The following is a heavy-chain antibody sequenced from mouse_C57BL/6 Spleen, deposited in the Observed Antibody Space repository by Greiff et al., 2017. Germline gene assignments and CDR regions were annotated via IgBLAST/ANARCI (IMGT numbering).Heavy chain of an antibody. V-gene: IGHV1-15*01. Sequence: QVQLQQSGAELVRPGASVTLSCKASGYTFTDYEMHWVKQTPVHGLELIGAIDPETGGTAYNQKFKGKAILTADKSSSTAYLELRSLTSEDSAVYYCTRVTGDYFDYWGQGTTLTVAS. CDR2: IDPETGGT. CDR3: TRVTGDYFDY. D-gene: IGHD2-12*01. J-gene: IGHJ2*01. CDR1: GYTFTDYE.